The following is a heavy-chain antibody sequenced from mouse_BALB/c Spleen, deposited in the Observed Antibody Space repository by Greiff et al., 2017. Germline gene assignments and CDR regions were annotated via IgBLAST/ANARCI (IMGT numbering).Heavy chain of an antibody. D-gene: IGHD2-14*01. J-gene: IGHJ4*01. CDR2: ISSGSSTI. Sequence: EVQRVESGGGLVQPGGSRKLSCAASGFTFSSFGMHWVRQAPEKGLEWVAYISSGSSTIYYADTVKGRFTISRDNPKNTLFLQMTSLRSEDTAMYYCAREGTDYAMDYWGQGTSVTVSS. CDR3: AREGTDYAMDY. CDR1: GFTFSSFG. V-gene: IGHV5-17*02.